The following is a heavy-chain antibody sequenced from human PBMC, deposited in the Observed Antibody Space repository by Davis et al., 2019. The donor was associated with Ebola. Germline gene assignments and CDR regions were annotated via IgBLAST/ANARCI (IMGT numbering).Heavy chain of an antibody. CDR1: GYTFTNYD. J-gene: IGHJ6*04. V-gene: IGHV1-8*01. D-gene: IGHD3-10*01. CDR3: ARDLGDYGIDV. CDR2: MNPNSGNT. Sequence: ASVKVSCKASGYTFTNYDINWVRQATGQGLEWMGWMNPNSGNTGYAQKFLGRVTMTRNTSISTAYMELSSLRSEDTAVYYCARDLGDYGIDVWGKGTTVTVSS.